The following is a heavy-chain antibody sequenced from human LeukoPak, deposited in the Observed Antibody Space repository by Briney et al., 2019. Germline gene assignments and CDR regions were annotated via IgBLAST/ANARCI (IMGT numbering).Heavy chain of an antibody. V-gene: IGHV3-23*01. Sequence: GGSLRLSCAASGFTFSSYAMSWVRQAPGKGLEWVSAISGSGGGTYYADSVKGRFTISRDNSKNTLYLQMNSLRAEDTAVYYCAKASELWGVQYFDYWGQGTLVTVSS. D-gene: IGHD3-10*01. CDR1: GFTFSSYA. CDR3: AKASELWGVQYFDY. CDR2: ISGSGGGT. J-gene: IGHJ4*02.